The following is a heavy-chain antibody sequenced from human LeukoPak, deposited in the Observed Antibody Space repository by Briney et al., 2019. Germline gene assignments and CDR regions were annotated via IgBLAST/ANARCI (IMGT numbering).Heavy chain of an antibody. J-gene: IGHJ4*02. Sequence: GRSLRLSCTASGFTFGGYAMSWFRQAPGKGLEWVGFIRSKAYGGTTEYAASVKGRFAISRDDSKSIAYLQMNSLKTEDTAVYYCTRGSCSSTSCYYWGQGTLVTVSS. D-gene: IGHD2-2*01. V-gene: IGHV3-49*03. CDR2: IRSKAYGGTT. CDR1: GFTFGGYA. CDR3: TRGSCSSTSCYY.